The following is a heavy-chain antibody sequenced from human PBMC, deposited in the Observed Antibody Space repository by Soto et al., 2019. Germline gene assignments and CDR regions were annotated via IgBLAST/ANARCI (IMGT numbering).Heavy chain of an antibody. CDR1: GYTFTGYY. Sequence: ASVKVSCKASGYTFTGYYIHWVRQAPGQGLEWMGIINPSGGTTTYAQKFQGRVTMTRDTSTSTVYMELSSLRSEDTAVYYCARGPATAPDAYWGLGTLVTVS. CDR3: ARGPATAPDAY. CDR2: INPSGGTT. J-gene: IGHJ4*02. V-gene: IGHV1-46*01. D-gene: IGHD2-2*01.